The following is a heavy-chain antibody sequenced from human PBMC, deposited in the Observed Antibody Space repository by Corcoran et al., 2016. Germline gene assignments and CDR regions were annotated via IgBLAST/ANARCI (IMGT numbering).Heavy chain of an antibody. V-gene: IGHV2-70*04. CDR2: IDWDDDK. D-gene: IGHD5-12*01. CDR1: GFSLSTSGVR. CDR3: ARWGGHSGYDYYFDY. Sequence: QVTLKESGPALVKPTQTLTLTCTFSGFSLSTSGVRVSWIRQPPGKALEWLARIDWDDDKFYSTSLKTRLTISKDTSKNQVVLTMTNMDPVDTATYYCARWGGHSGYDYYFDYWGQGTLVTVSS. J-gene: IGHJ4*02.